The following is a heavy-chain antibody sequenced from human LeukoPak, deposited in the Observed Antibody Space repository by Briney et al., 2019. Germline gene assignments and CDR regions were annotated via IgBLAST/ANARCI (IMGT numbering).Heavy chain of an antibody. V-gene: IGHV3-53*01. CDR3: ARFSMWGFGTHPLDV. D-gene: IGHD3-10*01. CDR1: GLIVSSHY. CDR2: IYNDGSA. Sequence: PGGSLRLSCAASGLIVSSHYMSWVRQAPGKGLEWVSVIYNDGSAFYADSVKGRFTISRDNAKNSLYLQMNSLRAEDTAVYYCARFSMWGFGTHPLDVWGKGTTVTVSS. J-gene: IGHJ6*04.